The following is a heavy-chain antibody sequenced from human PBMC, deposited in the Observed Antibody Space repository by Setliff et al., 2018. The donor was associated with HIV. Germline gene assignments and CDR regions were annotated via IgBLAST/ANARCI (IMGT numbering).Heavy chain of an antibody. V-gene: IGHV4-61*02. CDR3: ARHSPSDY. CDR1: GASISSGGYY. CDR2: IHTSGTT. J-gene: IGHJ4*02. Sequence: PSETLSLTCTVSGASISSGGYYWSWIRQPAGKGLEWIGRIHTSGTTNYNPSLQSRVTISVDTSKNQFSLKLSSVTAADTAVYYCARHSPSDYWGQGTLVTVSS.